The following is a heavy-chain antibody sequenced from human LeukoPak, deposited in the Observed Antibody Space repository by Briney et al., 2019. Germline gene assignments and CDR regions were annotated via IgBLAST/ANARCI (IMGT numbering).Heavy chain of an antibody. J-gene: IGHJ4*02. CDR2: ISWNSGSI. Sequence: GRSLRLSCAASGFTFDDYAMHWVRQAPGKGLEWVSGISWNSGSIGYADSVKGRFTISRDNAKNSLYLQMNSLRAGDTALYYCAKGFGYSSSWYVSYFDYWGQGTLVTVSS. CDR3: AKGFGYSSSWYVSYFDY. CDR1: GFTFDDYA. V-gene: IGHV3-9*01. D-gene: IGHD6-13*01.